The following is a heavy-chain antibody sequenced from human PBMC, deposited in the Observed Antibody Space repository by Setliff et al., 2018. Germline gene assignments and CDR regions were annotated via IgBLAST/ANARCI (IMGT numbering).Heavy chain of an antibody. CDR3: ARVRGVGALGQGTLVTVSSGKGPNSSSHVFGY. D-gene: IGHD1-26*01. J-gene: IGHJ4*02. V-gene: IGHV1-2*02. Sequence: ASVKVSCKASGYTFGAHYIHWVRQAPGQGFEWMGWINPNSGDTNYAQNFQGRVTMTRDTSINTVYMDLSGLTSDDTAIYYCARVRGVGALGQGTLVTVSSGKGPNSSSHVFGYWGQGTLVTVSS. CDR1: GYTFGAHY. CDR2: INPNSGDT.